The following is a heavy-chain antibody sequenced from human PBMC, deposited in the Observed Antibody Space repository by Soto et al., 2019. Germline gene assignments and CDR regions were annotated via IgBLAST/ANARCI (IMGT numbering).Heavy chain of an antibody. J-gene: IGHJ6*02. V-gene: IGHV5-51*01. Sequence: GESLKISCKGSGYSFTSYWIGWVRQMPGKGLEWMGIIYPGDSDTRYSPSFQGQVTISADKSISTAYLQWSSLKASDTAMYYCARPHQGYCSSTSCYLNYYYGMDVWGQGTTVTVSS. CDR1: GYSFTSYW. D-gene: IGHD2-2*01. CDR2: IYPGDSDT. CDR3: ARPHQGYCSSTSCYLNYYYGMDV.